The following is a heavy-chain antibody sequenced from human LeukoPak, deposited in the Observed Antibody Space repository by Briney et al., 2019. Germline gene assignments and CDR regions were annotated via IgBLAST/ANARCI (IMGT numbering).Heavy chain of an antibody. J-gene: IGHJ4*02. V-gene: IGHV3-21*01. D-gene: IGHD6-19*01. CDR1: GFTFSSYS. CDR3: ATSGSGRFFSPFDY. Sequence: GGSLRLSCAASGFTFSSYSMNWVRQAPGKGLEWVSSISSSSHYIYYADSVKGRFTISRDNAENSLYLQMNSLRAEDTAVYYCATSGSGRFFSPFDYWGQGTLVTVSS. CDR2: ISSSSHYI.